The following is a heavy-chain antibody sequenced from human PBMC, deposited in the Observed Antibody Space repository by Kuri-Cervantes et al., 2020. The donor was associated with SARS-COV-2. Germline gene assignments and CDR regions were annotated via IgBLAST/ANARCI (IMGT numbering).Heavy chain of an antibody. V-gene: IGHV4-4*02. Sequence: GSLRLSCDVSGDSMNNGNWWTWVRQTPGKGLEWIGEIYHNGNTNYNPSLKSRVTISVDESKNQFSLKLNSVTAAATAVYYCASLLLWQQFAHWGQGILVTVSS. CDR3: ASLLLWQQFAH. J-gene: IGHJ4*02. CDR2: IYHNGNT. D-gene: IGHD5-24*01. CDR1: GDSMNNGNW.